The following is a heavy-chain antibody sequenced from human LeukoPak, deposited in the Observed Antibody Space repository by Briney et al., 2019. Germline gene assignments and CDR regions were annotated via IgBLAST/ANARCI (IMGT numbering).Heavy chain of an antibody. Sequence: SETLSLTCTVSGASISSSYCTWIRQSAGEGLEWIGRMSSGGSTTYNPSFKGRVAMSLDTSKRQFSLNLSSVTAADTAVYYCARDQTYYVSSGYYYVTYLQHWGQGILVTVSS. CDR2: MSSGGST. CDR3: ARDQTYYVSSGYYYVTYLQH. D-gene: IGHD3-22*01. V-gene: IGHV4-4*07. J-gene: IGHJ1*01. CDR1: GASISSSY.